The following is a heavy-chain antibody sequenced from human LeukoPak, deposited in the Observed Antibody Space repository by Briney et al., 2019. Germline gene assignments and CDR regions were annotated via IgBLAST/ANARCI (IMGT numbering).Heavy chain of an antibody. Sequence: ASVKVSCKASGYTFTGYYMHWVRQAPGQGLEWMGWINPNSGGANYAQKFQGRVTMTRDTSISTAYMELSRLRSDDTAVYYCARVDYGDSRYGMDVWGQGTTVTVSS. J-gene: IGHJ6*02. V-gene: IGHV1-2*02. D-gene: IGHD4-17*01. CDR3: ARVDYGDSRYGMDV. CDR2: INPNSGGA. CDR1: GYTFTGYY.